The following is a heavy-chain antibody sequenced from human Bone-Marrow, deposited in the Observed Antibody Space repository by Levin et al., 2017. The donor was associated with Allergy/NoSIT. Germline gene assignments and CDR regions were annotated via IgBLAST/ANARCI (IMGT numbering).Heavy chain of an antibody. D-gene: IGHD4/OR15-4a*01. Sequence: PSETLSLTCAASGFIFSRYWMHWVRQAPGKGLEWVSRTNEDGSIKTYADSVKDRFTISRDNVENTLYLQMNSLRAEDTAVYYCSRDLLGADDYWGQGTLVTVSS. CDR1: GFIFSRYW. J-gene: IGHJ4*02. CDR2: TNEDGSIK. V-gene: IGHV3-74*01. CDR3: SRDLLGADDY.